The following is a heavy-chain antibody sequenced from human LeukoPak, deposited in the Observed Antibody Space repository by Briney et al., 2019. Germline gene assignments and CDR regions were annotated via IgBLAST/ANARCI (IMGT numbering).Heavy chain of an antibody. Sequence: PSETLSLTCAVYGGSFSGYYWSWIRQPPGKGLEWIGEINHSGSTNYNPSLKSRVTISVDTSKNQFSLKLSSVTAADTAVYYCARGGRGSFKTYYFDYWGQGTLVTVSS. J-gene: IGHJ4*02. CDR2: INHSGST. D-gene: IGHD3-10*01. CDR3: ARGGRGSFKTYYFDY. CDR1: GGSFSGYY. V-gene: IGHV4-34*01.